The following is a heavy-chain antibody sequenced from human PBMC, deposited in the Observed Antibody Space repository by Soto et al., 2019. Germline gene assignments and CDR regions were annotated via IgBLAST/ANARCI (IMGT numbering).Heavy chain of an antibody. J-gene: IGHJ4*02. D-gene: IGHD6-19*01. CDR3: ARITLAEYSSGWEDFDY. Sequence: SGPTLVNPTQTLTLTCTFSGFSLSTSGMCVSWIRQPPGKALEWLARIDWDDDKYYSTSLKTRLTISKDTSKNQVVLTMTNMDPVDTATYYCARITLAEYSSGWEDFDYWGQGTLVTVSS. CDR2: IDWDDDK. V-gene: IGHV2-70*11. CDR1: GFSLSTSGMC.